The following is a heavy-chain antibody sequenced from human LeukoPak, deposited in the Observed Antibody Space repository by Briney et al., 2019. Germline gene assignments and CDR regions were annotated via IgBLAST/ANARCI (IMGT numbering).Heavy chain of an antibody. D-gene: IGHD3-16*01. J-gene: IGHJ4*02. Sequence: GGSLRLSCAASGFTFSSYWMHWVRQAPGKGLVWVSRIRYDEGVTNYADSVKGRFTISRDNSKNTLYLQMNSLRAEDTAVYYCAKEAWVDWGQGTLVTVSS. CDR2: IRYDEGVT. CDR3: AKEAWVD. CDR1: GFTFSSYW. V-gene: IGHV3-74*01.